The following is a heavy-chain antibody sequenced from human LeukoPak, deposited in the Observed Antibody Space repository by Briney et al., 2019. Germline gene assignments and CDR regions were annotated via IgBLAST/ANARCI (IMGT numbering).Heavy chain of an antibody. J-gene: IGHJ4*02. CDR3: ARGFGRGYFDY. D-gene: IGHD3-10*01. Sequence: ASVKVSCKASGYTFTGYYIHWVRQAPGQGLEWMGIINPSGGGTTYAQKLQGRVTMTTDTSTSTAYMELRSLRSEDTAVYYCARGFGRGYFDYWGQGTLVTVSS. CDR2: INPSGGGT. CDR1: GYTFTGYY. V-gene: IGHV1-46*01.